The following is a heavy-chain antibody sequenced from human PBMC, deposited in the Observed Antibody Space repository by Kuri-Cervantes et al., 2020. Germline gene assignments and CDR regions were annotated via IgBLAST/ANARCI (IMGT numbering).Heavy chain of an antibody. CDR2: INPSGGST. V-gene: IGHV1-46*01. Sequence: ASVKVSCKASGYTFTSYYMHWVRQAPGQGLEWMGIINPSGGSTNYAQKLQGRVTMTTDTSTSTAYMELRSLRSDDTAVYYCASGLIQLWIPDYWGQGTLVTVSS. CDR1: GYTFTSYY. J-gene: IGHJ4*02. D-gene: IGHD5-18*01. CDR3: ASGLIQLWIPDY.